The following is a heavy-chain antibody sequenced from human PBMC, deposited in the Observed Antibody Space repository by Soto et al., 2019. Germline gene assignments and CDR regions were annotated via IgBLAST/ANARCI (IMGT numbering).Heavy chain of an antibody. V-gene: IGHV5-51*01. J-gene: IGHJ3*02. D-gene: IGHD3-9*01. CDR2: IYPGDSDT. CDR1: GYSFTSYW. Sequence: GESLKISCKGSGYSFTSYWIGWVRQMPGKGLEWMGIIYPGDSDTRYSPSFQGQVTISADKSISTAYLQWSSLKASDTAMYYCARQGYDILTGYYGNAFDIWGQGTMVTVSS. CDR3: ARQGYDILTGYYGNAFDI.